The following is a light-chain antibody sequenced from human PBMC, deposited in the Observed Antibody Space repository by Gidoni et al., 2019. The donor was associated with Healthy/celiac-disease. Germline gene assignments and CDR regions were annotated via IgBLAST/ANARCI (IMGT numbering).Light chain of an antibody. V-gene: IGKV1-39*01. CDR2: AAS. CDR3: QQSYSTPQNT. Sequence: DIQMTQSPSSLSASVGDRVTITCRASKSISSYLNWYQQKPGKAPKLLIYAASSLQSGVTSRFSGSGSGTDFTLTISSLQPEDFATYYCQQSYSTPQNTFGQXTKLGIK. J-gene: IGKJ2*01. CDR1: KSISSY.